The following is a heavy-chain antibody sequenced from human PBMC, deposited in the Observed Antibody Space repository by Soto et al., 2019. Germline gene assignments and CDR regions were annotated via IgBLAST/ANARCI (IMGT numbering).Heavy chain of an antibody. Sequence: PGGPLRLSCAASGLTFSDYYMSWIRQAPGKGLEWVSYISSSGSTIYYADSVKGRFTISRDNAKNSLYLQMNSLRAEDTAVYYCARDVNPGITIFGVAPPHAFDIWGQGTMVTVSS. D-gene: IGHD3-3*01. V-gene: IGHV3-11*01. CDR2: ISSSGSTI. CDR3: ARDVNPGITIFGVAPPHAFDI. CDR1: GLTFSDYY. J-gene: IGHJ3*02.